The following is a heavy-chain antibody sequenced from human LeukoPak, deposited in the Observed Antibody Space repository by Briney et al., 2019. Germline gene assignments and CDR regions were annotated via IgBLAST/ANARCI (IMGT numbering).Heavy chain of an antibody. J-gene: IGHJ4*02. Sequence: ASVKVSCKASGYTFTSYYMHWVRQAPGQGLEWMGIINPSGGSTSYAQKFQGRVTMTRDMSTSTVYMELSGLRSEDTAVYYCAREDSSGWSETAFDYWGQGTLVTVSS. CDR2: INPSGGST. CDR1: GYTFTSYY. CDR3: AREDSSGWSETAFDY. V-gene: IGHV1-46*01. D-gene: IGHD6-19*01.